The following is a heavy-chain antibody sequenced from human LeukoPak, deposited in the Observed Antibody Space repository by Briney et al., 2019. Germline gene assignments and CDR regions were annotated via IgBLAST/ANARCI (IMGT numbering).Heavy chain of an antibody. Sequence: ASVKVSCKASGYTFTRYYMHWVRQAPGQGLEWMGWINPKSGGTNYAQKFQGRVTMTRDTSIHTAYMALSRLRSDDTAVYYCAREEYGFDPWGQGTLVTVSS. CDR2: INPKSGGT. J-gene: IGHJ5*02. CDR3: AREEYGFDP. CDR1: GYTFTRYY. V-gene: IGHV1-2*02. D-gene: IGHD2-2*01.